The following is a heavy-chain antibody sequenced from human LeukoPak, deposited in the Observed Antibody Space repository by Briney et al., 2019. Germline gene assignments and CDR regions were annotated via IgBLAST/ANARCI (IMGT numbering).Heavy chain of an antibody. CDR3: ARQSTPHVNFDY. Sequence: PGGSLRLSCAASGFILSNYAMHWVRQPAGKGLEWVSALGTAGDTFYPGSVKGRFTISRDNAKKSLFLQMSSLRAEDTAIYYCARQSTPHVNFDYWGQGTLVTVSS. CDR2: LGTAGDT. J-gene: IGHJ4*02. V-gene: IGHV3-13*01. CDR1: GFILSNYA.